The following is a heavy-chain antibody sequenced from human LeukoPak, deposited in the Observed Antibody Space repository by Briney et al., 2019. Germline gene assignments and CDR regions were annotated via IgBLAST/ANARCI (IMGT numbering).Heavy chain of an antibody. Sequence: GGSLRLSCAASGFTFSTLAMIWVRQPPGKGLEWVSSIFPSGGEIHYADSVRGRFTISRDNSKSTLSLQMNSLRAEDTAIYYCATYRQLLLPFESWGQGTLVTVSS. CDR1: GFTFSTLA. V-gene: IGHV3-23*01. J-gene: IGHJ4*02. CDR2: IFPSGGEI. CDR3: ATYRQLLLPFES. D-gene: IGHD1-1*01.